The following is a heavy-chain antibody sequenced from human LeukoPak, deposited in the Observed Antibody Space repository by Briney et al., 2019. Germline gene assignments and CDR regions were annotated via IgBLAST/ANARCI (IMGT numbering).Heavy chain of an antibody. CDR2: INHSGST. V-gene: IGHV4-34*01. CDR3: ARAESNWFDP. J-gene: IGHJ5*02. CDR1: GGSFSGYY. Sequence: SETLSLTCAVYGGSFSGYYWSWIRQPPGKGLEWIGEINHSGSTNYNPSLKSRVTISADTSKNQFSLKLDSVTAADTAVYYCARAESNWFDPWGQGTLVTVSS.